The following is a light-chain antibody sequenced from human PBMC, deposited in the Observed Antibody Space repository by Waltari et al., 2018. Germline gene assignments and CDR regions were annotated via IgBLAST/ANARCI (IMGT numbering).Light chain of an antibody. CDR2: EVS. CDR1: LSPLHTDGATY. CDR3: MQGKDAYT. J-gene: IGKJ2*01. V-gene: IGKV2-29*02. Sequence: DVVMTQTPVSLSVTPGQPAYISCKSSLSPLHTDGATYLYWYLQKPGQSPQVLIYEVSSRFSGVPDRFSGSGSGTDFTLKISRVEAEDVGVYYCMQGKDAYTFGPGTTLEIK.